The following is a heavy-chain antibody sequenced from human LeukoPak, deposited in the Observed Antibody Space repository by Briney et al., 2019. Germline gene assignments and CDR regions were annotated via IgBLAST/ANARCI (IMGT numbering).Heavy chain of an antibody. CDR1: GGSISSSSYY. J-gene: IGHJ6*02. D-gene: IGHD3-9*01. CDR3: ARGDILTGYYRGTNYYYGMDV. V-gene: IGHV4-39*07. Sequence: PSETLSLTCTVSGGSISSSSYYWGWIRQPPGKGLEWIGSIYYSGSTYYNPSLKSRVTISVDTSKNQFSLKLSSVTAADTAVYYCARGDILTGYYRGTNYYYGMDVWGQGTTVTVSS. CDR2: IYYSGST.